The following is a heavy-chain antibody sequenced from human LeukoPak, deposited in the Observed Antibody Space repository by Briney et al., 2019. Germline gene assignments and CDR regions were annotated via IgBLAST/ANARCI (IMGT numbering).Heavy chain of an antibody. V-gene: IGHV1-2*02. J-gene: IGHJ4*02. CDR3: ARDGSYYDSSGYYPDY. CDR1: GYTFTGYY. D-gene: IGHD3-22*01. Sequence: ASVKVSFKASGYTFTGYYMHWVRQAPGQGLEWMGWINPNSGGTNYAQKFQGRVTMTRDTSISTAYMELSRLRSDDTAVYYCARDGSYYDSSGYYPDYWGQGTLVTVSS. CDR2: INPNSGGT.